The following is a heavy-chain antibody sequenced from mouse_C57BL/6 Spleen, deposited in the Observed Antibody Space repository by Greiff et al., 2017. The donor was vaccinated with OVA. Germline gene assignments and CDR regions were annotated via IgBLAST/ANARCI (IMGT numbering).Heavy chain of an antibody. CDR2: IRNKANNHAT. D-gene: IGHD4-1*01. CDR1: GFTFSDAW. V-gene: IGHV6-6*01. J-gene: IGHJ3*01. CDR3: TANWVLWFAY. Sequence: EVQLVESGGGLVQPGGSMKLSCAASGFTFSDAWMDWVRQSPEKGLEWVAEIRNKANNHATYYAESVKGRFTSSRDDSKSSVYLQMNSLRAEDTGIYYCTANWVLWFAYWGQGTLVTVSA.